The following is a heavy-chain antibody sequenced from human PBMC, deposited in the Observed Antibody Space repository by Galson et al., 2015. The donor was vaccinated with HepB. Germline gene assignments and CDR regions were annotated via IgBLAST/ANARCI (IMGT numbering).Heavy chain of an antibody. V-gene: IGHV3-30*04. CDR3: ARDKRDCSGGRCRLRPSYFYFGMDV. D-gene: IGHD2-15*01. CDR1: GFTFSSYA. J-gene: IGHJ6*02. Sequence: SLRLSCAASGFTFSSYAFHWVRQTPGKGLEWVAVISYGGSYKYDAKSVKGRFTISRDNSKNTLHLQMSSLRPEDTAIYYCARDKRDCSGGRCRLRPSYFYFGMDVWGQGTTVIVSS. CDR2: ISYGGSYK.